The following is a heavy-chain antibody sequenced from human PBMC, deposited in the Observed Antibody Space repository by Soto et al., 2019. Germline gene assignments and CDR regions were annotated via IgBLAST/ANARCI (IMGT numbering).Heavy chain of an antibody. CDR2: INPSGGST. CDR3: ADPVPAPTHFDYYDMDV. V-gene: IGHV1-46*01. D-gene: IGHD2-2*01. CDR1: GYTFTSYY. J-gene: IGHJ6*02. Sequence: GASVKVSCKASGYTFTSYYMHWVRQAPGQGLEWMGIINPSGGSTSYAQKFQGRVTMTRDTSTSTVYMELNSLRADDTAVYYCADPVPAPTHFDYYDMDVWGQGTTVTVSS.